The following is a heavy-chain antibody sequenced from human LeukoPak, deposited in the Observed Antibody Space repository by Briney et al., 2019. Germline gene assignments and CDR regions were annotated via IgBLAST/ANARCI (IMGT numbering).Heavy chain of an antibody. V-gene: IGHV3-23*01. D-gene: IGHD3-22*01. J-gene: IGHJ3*02. CDR2: ISGGGGST. CDR1: GFTFSTYA. CDR3: AKRDNYYDSSGYHYVGAFDI. Sequence: GGSLRLSCAASGFTFSTYAMSWVRQAPGKGLEWVSAISGGGGSTYYADSVRGRFTISRDNSKNTVYLQMNSLRAEDTAVYYCAKRDNYYDSSGYHYVGAFDIWGQGTMVTVSS.